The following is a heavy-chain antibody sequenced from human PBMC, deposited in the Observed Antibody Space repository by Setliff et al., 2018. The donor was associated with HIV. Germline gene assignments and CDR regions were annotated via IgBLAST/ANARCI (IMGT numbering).Heavy chain of an antibody. CDR1: GGSFSGYN. V-gene: IGHV4-34*01. D-gene: IGHD2-8*01. CDR2: INHSGRI. Sequence: LSLTCAVYGGSFSGYNWNWIRQPPGKGLEWIGEINHSGRIDHNPSLKSRVTISVDTSKNQFSLKLSSVTAADTAVYYCARDQRYCTNALCPEALDVWGKGTTVTVSS. J-gene: IGHJ6*04. CDR3: ARDQRYCTNALCPEALDV.